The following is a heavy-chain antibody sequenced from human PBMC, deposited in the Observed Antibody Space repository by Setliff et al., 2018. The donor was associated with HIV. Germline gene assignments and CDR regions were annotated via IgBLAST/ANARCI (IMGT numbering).Heavy chain of an antibody. D-gene: IGHD5-12*01. V-gene: IGHV1-69-2*01. CDR1: GYPFTDYF. CDR3: AIGYSHGPNY. CDR2: VDPEDGET. J-gene: IGHJ4*02. Sequence: GASVKVSCKTSGYPFTDYFIHWIQQAPGKGLEWMGRVDPEDGETILAEKLQGRVIIRADTSVDTAYMELSSLRSEDTAVYYCAIGYSHGPNYWGQGTLVTVSS.